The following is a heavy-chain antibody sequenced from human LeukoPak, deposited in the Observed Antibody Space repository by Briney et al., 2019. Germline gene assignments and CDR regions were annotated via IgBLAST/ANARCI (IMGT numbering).Heavy chain of an antibody. V-gene: IGHV1-2*02. Sequence: ASVKVSCKTSGYSYTDYYMHWVRQAPGQGLEWMGWINPSSGGTSSAQKFQGRVTMTRDTSITTVYMEVRWLTSDDTAVYYCARADRLHGGPYLIGPWGQGTLVTVSS. J-gene: IGHJ5*02. CDR3: ARADRLHGGPYLIGP. D-gene: IGHD2-21*01. CDR1: GYSYTDYY. CDR2: INPSSGGT.